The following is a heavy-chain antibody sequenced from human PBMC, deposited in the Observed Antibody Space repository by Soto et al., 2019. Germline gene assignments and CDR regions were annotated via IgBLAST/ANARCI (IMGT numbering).Heavy chain of an antibody. CDR1: DFSLSPYG. V-gene: IGHV3-74*03. CDR2: LSSDGFGA. J-gene: IGHJ4*02. Sequence: GGSLRLSGAASDFSLSPYGIHWVRQVQWRGLEWVARLSSDGFGAAYADSVKGRFFISRDIARNTLSLQMNSLRADDTAVYYCARDLGGPDYWGRRTSVTVSP. CDR3: ARDLGGPDY. D-gene: IGHD3-16*01.